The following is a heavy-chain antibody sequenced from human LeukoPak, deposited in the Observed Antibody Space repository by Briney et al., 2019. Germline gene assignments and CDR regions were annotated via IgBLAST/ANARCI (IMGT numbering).Heavy chain of an antibody. D-gene: IGHD6-13*01. CDR3: AREVGGIAAAGTGYYFDY. J-gene: IGHJ4*02. V-gene: IGHV3-74*01. CDR2: INTDGSST. Sequence: GGSLRLSCAASGFTFSSYAMSWVRQAPGKGLEWVSPINTDGSSTSYADSVKGRFTISRDNAKNMLYLQMNSLRAEDTAVYYCAREVGGIAAAGTGYYFDYWGQGTLVTVSS. CDR1: GFTFSSYA.